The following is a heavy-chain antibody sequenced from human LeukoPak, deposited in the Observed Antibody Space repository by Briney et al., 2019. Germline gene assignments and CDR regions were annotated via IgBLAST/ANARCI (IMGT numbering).Heavy chain of an antibody. CDR2: ISSSGSTI. CDR3: ARLGAKYYYDSSGHFDY. J-gene: IGHJ4*02. V-gene: IGHV3-11*01. CDR1: GFTFSDYY. D-gene: IGHD3-22*01. Sequence: PGGSRRLSWAAAGFTFSDYYMSWIRQAPGKGLEWVSYISSSGSTIYYADSVKGRFTISRDNAKNSLYLQMNSLRAEDTAVYYCARLGAKYYYDSSGHFDYWGQGTLVTVSS.